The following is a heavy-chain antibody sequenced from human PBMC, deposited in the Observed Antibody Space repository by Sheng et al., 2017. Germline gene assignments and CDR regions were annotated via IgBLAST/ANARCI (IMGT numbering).Heavy chain of an antibody. Sequence: QLQLQESGPGLVKPSETLSLTCTVSGGSISSSSYYWGWIRQPPGKGLEWIGSIYYSGSTYYNPSLKSRVTISVDTSKNQFSLKLSSVTAADTAVYYCARGNAYYYDSSGWSDAFDIWGQGTMVT. V-gene: IGHV4-39*07. CDR1: GGSISSSSYY. D-gene: IGHD3-22*01. CDR2: IYYSGST. J-gene: IGHJ3*02. CDR3: ARGNAYYYDSSGWSDAFDI.